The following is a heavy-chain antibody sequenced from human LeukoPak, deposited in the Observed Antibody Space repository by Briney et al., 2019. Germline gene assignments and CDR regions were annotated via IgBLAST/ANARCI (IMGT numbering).Heavy chain of an antibody. CDR1: GYTFTGYY. V-gene: IGHV1-2*02. D-gene: IGHD3-10*01. CDR3: ATNRGYGSGSYYNLPHYNWFDP. Sequence: ASVKVSCKASGYTFTGYYMHWVRQAPGQGLEWMGWINTNSGGTNYAQKFQGRVTMTRDTSISTAYMELSRLRSDDTAVYYCATNRGYGSGSYYNLPHYNWFDPWGQGTLVTVSS. J-gene: IGHJ5*02. CDR2: INTNSGGT.